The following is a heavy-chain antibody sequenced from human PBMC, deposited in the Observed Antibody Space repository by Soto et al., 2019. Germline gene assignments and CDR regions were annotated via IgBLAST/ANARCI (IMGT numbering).Heavy chain of an antibody. CDR3: ARVGSSGWYDAFDI. V-gene: IGHV1-46*03. CDR1: GDTFTNYY. Sequence: ASMKVSCKASGDTFTNYYLHWVRQAPGQGLEWVGVMHPNGDSTTFALKFQGRVTMTSDTSTSTVSMELSSLRSEDTGVYYCARVGSSGWYDAFDIWGQGTMVTVSS. D-gene: IGHD6-19*01. J-gene: IGHJ3*02. CDR2: MHPNGDST.